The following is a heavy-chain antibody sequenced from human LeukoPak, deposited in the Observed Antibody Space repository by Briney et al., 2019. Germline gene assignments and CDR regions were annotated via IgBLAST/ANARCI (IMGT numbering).Heavy chain of an antibody. D-gene: IGHD3-10*01. J-gene: IGHJ4*02. CDR3: ARDRDGSGWGFDY. Sequence: PGGSLRLSCAASGLTFSTAWMTWVRQAPGKGLEWVSYISSSSSTIHYADSVKGRFTISRDNAKNSMYLQMNSLRDEDTAVYYCARDRDGSGWGFDYWGQGTLVTVSS. V-gene: IGHV3-48*02. CDR1: GLTFSTAW. CDR2: ISSSSSTI.